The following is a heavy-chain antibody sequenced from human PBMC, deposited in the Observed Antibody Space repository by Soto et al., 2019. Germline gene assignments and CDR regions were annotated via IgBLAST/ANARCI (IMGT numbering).Heavy chain of an antibody. Sequence: PGGSLRLSCAVSGFNFRSSPMSWVRRAPGKGLEWVSGINGGDDSEHYAESVRGRFTITRDNSKNTLDLQMNSLRAEDTAVYYCAKDGLGFTNYDFWSRLSYSFDYWGQGPLVTVSS. CDR3: AKDGLGFTNYDFWSRLSYSFDY. J-gene: IGHJ4*02. V-gene: IGHV3-23*01. CDR1: GFNFRSSP. CDR2: INGGDDSE. D-gene: IGHD3-3*01.